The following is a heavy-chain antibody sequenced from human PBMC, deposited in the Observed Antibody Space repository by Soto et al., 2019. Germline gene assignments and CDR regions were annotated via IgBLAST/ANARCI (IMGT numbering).Heavy chain of an antibody. D-gene: IGHD3-16*01. Sequence: GGSLRLSCAASAFTFIRYALGWGRQGPGKGLEWVAVVSIGGSTHYADSVRGRFTISRDNSKNTLALQMNSLTAEATALYFCAKRRAAGGNFDYWGQGALVTVSS. J-gene: IGHJ4*02. CDR1: AFTFIRYA. CDR3: AKRRAAGGNFDY. V-gene: IGHV3-23*01. CDR2: VSIGGST.